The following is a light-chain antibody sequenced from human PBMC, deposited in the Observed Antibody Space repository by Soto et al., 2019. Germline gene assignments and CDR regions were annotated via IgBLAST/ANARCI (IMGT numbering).Light chain of an antibody. CDR3: QSYGDNNQV. J-gene: IGLJ3*02. V-gene: IGLV6-57*02. CDR2: EDN. CDR1: RGSIASNY. Sequence: NFMLTQPHSVSESPGKTVTISCTGSRGSIASNYVQWFQQRPGSAPTTVIYEDNKRPSGVPDRFSGSIDSSSNSASLTISGLKTEDEADYYCQSYGDNNQVFGGGTKLTVX.